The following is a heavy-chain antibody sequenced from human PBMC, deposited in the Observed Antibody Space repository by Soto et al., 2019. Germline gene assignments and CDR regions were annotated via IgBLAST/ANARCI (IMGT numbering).Heavy chain of an antibody. CDR1: GASISSRDYY. CDR3: GRGMIGTSRHTDSDY. J-gene: IGHJ4*02. Sequence: SETLSLTCSVSGASISSRDYYWGWIRQTPGKGLEWIGNIDYNGVTYYNPSLKSRVTVSKDTSKNQLSLKVASVTAADTAIYYCGRGMIGTSRHTDSDYWGQGTQVTVSS. CDR2: IDYNGVT. D-gene: IGHD2-2*01. V-gene: IGHV4-39*01.